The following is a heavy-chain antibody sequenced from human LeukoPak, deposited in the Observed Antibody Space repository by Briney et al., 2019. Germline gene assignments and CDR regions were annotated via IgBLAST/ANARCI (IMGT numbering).Heavy chain of an antibody. J-gene: IGHJ4*02. CDR1: GGSISSGGHY. V-gene: IGHV4-31*03. Sequence: SETLSLTCTVSGGSISSGGHYWGWIRQHPGKGLEWIGHIYDSESSFSNPSLKSRVTISVDTSKNHSSLNLTSMTAADTALYFCARGYYDRSGYYYFDYWGQGTLVTVSS. CDR3: ARGYYDRSGYYYFDY. D-gene: IGHD3-22*01. CDR2: IYDSESS.